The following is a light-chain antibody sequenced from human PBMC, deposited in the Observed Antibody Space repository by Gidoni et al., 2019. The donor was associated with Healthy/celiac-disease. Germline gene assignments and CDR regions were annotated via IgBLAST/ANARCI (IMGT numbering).Light chain of an antibody. CDR2: AAS. CDR3: QQRSNWPLT. CDR1: QSVSSY. V-gene: IGKV3-11*01. J-gene: IGKJ4*01. Sequence: DIVLTQSPATLSLSPGERATLSCRASQSVSSYLAWYQQKPGQAPRLLIYAASNRATGIPARFSGSGSGTDFTLTISSLEPEDFAVYYCQQRSNWPLTFXGXTKVEIK.